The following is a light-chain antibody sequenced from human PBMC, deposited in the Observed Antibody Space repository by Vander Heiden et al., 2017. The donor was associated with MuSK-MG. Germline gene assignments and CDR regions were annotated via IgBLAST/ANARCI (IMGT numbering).Light chain of an antibody. CDR3: NSRDSSGNLVV. Sequence: SELTQDPAVSVALGQTVRIARQGDSLIVSDASWYHPKPAQPTALVIYGHNNPPAVIADRFSGSSSGNTASLTITGAQADDDADYYCNSRDSSGNLVVFGGGTKLTVL. CDR1: SLIVSD. V-gene: IGLV3-19*01. CDR2: GHN. J-gene: IGLJ2*01.